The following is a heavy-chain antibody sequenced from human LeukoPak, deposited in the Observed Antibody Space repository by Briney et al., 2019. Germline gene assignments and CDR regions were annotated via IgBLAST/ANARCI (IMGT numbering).Heavy chain of an antibody. Sequence: ASVKVSCKASGYTFTGYYMHWVRQAPGQGLEWMGGIIPIFGTANYAQKFQGRVTITADESTSTAYMELSSLRSEDTAVYYCARLGSSSWYNYHFDYWGQGTLVTVSS. J-gene: IGHJ4*02. V-gene: IGHV1-69*13. CDR2: IIPIFGTA. CDR3: ARLGSSSWYNYHFDY. D-gene: IGHD6-13*01. CDR1: GYTFTGYY.